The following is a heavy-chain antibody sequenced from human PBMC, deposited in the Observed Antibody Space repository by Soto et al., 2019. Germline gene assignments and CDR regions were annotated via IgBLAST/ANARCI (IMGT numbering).Heavy chain of an antibody. V-gene: IGHV1-69*01. J-gene: IGHJ6*02. Sequence: QVQLVQSGAEVKKPGSSVKVSCKTSGVSFNNNGIGWVRQAPGHGLEWMGGVSPPFRTSNYARKFQGRIPITADASTGTVNMELSSLTSEDTAQYYCARVLYYGSGSYSPYGMDVWGQGTTVTVS. CDR2: VSPPFRTS. CDR3: ARVLYYGSGSYSPYGMDV. D-gene: IGHD3-10*01. CDR1: GVSFNNNG.